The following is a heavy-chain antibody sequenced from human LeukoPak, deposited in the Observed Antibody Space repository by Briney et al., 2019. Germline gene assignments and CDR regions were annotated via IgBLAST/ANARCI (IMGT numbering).Heavy chain of an antibody. CDR1: GFTFSSYS. J-gene: IGHJ4*02. V-gene: IGHV3-21*01. D-gene: IGHD6-13*01. CDR2: ISSSSSYI. Sequence: GVSLRLSCAASGFTFSSYSMNWVRQAPGKGLEWGSSISSSSSYIYYADSVKGRFTISRDNAKNSLYLQMNSLRAEDTAVYYCARGTIAAAGYYYFVYWGQGTQVTVSS. CDR3: ARGTIAAAGYYYFVY.